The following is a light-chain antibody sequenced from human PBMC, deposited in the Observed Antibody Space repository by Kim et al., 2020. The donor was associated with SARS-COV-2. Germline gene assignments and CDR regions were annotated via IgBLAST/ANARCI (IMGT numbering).Light chain of an antibody. V-gene: IGKV1-5*01. Sequence: DIQMTQSPSTLSASVGDRVTITCRASQSISSRLAWYQQKPGKAPKLLIYDASSLESGIPSRLSGSGSGTEFTLTINSLQPDDFATYYCQHYNSYSLTFGQGTKVDIK. CDR2: DAS. CDR1: QSISSR. CDR3: QHYNSYSLT. J-gene: IGKJ1*01.